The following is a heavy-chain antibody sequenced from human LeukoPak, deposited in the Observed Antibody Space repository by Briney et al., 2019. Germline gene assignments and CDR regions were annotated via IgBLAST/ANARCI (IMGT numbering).Heavy chain of an antibody. D-gene: IGHD3-16*01. CDR2: ISSSSSYI. CDR1: GFTFSSYS. Sequence: GGSLRLSCAASGFTFSSYSMNWVRQAPGKGLEWVSSISSSSSYIYYADSVKGRFTIPRDNAKNSLYLQMNSLRAEDTAVYYCARVYGGVLFDYWGQGTLVTVSS. V-gene: IGHV3-21*01. J-gene: IGHJ4*02. CDR3: ARVYGGVLFDY.